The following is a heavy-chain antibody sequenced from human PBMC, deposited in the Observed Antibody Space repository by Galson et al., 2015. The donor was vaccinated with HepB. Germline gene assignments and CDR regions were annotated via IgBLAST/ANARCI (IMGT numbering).Heavy chain of an antibody. CDR3: ARLGYINYYGSGSFRVRADAFDI. J-gene: IGHJ3*02. D-gene: IGHD3-10*01. Sequence: QMPGQGLEWMGRLDPSDSYTNYSPSFQGHVTISADKSISTAYLQWSRLKASDTAMYYCARLGYINYYGSGSFRVRADAFDIWAKGQWSPSPQ. CDR2: LDPSDSYT. V-gene: IGHV5-10-1*01.